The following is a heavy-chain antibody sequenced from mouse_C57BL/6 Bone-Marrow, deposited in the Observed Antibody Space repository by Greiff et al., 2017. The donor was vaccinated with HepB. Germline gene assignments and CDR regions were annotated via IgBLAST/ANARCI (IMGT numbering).Heavy chain of an antibody. J-gene: IGHJ1*03. Sequence: EVKLMESGGGLVKPGGSLKLSCAASGFTFSDYGMHWVRQAPEKGLEWVAYISSGSSTIYYADTVKGRFTISRDNAKNTLFLPMTSLRSEDTAMYYCAAIYYYGSSYLYWYFDVWGTGTTVTVSS. CDR2: ISSGSSTI. CDR3: AAIYYYGSSYLYWYFDV. V-gene: IGHV5-17*01. D-gene: IGHD1-1*01. CDR1: GFTFSDYG.